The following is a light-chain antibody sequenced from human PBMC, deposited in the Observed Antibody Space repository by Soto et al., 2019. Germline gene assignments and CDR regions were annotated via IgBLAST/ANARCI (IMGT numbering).Light chain of an antibody. CDR3: QQYNDWPLT. J-gene: IGKJ1*01. CDR2: GAF. Sequence: EIVMTQSPVTLSVSPGERATLSCRASQSVSSNLAWYQQKPGQAPSLLIYGAFTRATGIPARFSGTGSGTEFTLTISSLQSEDFVLYYCQQYNDWPLTFGQGTKVDI. V-gene: IGKV3-15*01. CDR1: QSVSSN.